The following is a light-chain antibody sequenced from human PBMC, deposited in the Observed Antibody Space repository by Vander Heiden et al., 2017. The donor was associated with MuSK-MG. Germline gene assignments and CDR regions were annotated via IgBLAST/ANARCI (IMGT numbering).Light chain of an antibody. Sequence: EIVLTQPPATLSLSPGERATLSCRASQSVSSYLAWYQQKPGQAPRLLIYDASNRATGIPARFSGSGSGTDFTLTISSLEPEDFAVYYCQQRGNWRKTFGQGTKVEIK. CDR2: DAS. CDR3: QQRGNWRKT. CDR1: QSVSSY. J-gene: IGKJ1*01. V-gene: IGKV3-11*01.